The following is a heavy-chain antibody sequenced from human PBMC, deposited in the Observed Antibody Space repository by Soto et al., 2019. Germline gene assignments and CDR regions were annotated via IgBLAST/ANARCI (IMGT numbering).Heavy chain of an antibody. CDR3: VKIVCLEKHDAFEV. D-gene: IGHD1-26*01. Sequence: QITLKESGPTLMKPTQTLTLTCTFPGFSITTSGVGVGWFRQSPGQALEWLTFIYWDDDKANSPSLKTRLTIPRDASKAHWVLTITNRGTVDTATYYCVKIVCLEKHDAFEVWGQGTLVSVS. CDR2: IYWDDDK. CDR1: GFSITTSGVG. V-gene: IGHV2-5*02. J-gene: IGHJ3*01.